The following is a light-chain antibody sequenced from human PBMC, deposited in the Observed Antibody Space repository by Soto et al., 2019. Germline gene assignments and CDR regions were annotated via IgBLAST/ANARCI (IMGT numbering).Light chain of an antibody. CDR3: QHYNNWPPWT. V-gene: IGKV3-15*01. Sequence: EIVMTQSPATLYVSPGQRATLSCRASQSVSSNLAWYQQKPGQAPRLLIYGASTRATGIPARFSGSGSGTEFTLTIRSLQSEDFAVYYCQHYNNWPPWTFGQGTKVEIK. J-gene: IGKJ1*01. CDR2: GAS. CDR1: QSVSSN.